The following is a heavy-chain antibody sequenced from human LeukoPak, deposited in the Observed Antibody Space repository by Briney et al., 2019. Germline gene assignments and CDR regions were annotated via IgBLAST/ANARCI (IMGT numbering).Heavy chain of an antibody. Sequence: SETLSLTCAVYGGSFSGYYRSWIRQPPGKGLEWIGEINHSGSTNYNPSLKSRVTISVDTSKNQFSLKLSSVTAADTAVYYCAREPHCSDTSCYFGNAFDIWGQGTMVTVSS. CDR3: AREPHCSDTSCYFGNAFDI. D-gene: IGHD2-2*01. CDR2: INHSGST. CDR1: GGSFSGYY. J-gene: IGHJ3*02. V-gene: IGHV4-34*01.